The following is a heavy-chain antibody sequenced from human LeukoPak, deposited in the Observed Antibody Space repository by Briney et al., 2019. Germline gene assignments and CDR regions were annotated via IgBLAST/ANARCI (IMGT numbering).Heavy chain of an antibody. CDR3: ARLTMVNWLFDY. CDR1: GFTFSSYS. D-gene: IGHD4/OR15-4a*01. CDR2: ISSSSSYI. Sequence: GGSLRLSCAASGFTFSSYSVNWVRQAPGKGLEWVSSISSSSSYIYYADSVKGRFTISRDNAKNSLYLQMNSLRAEDTAVYYCARLTMVNWLFDYWGQGTLVTVSS. V-gene: IGHV3-21*01. J-gene: IGHJ4*02.